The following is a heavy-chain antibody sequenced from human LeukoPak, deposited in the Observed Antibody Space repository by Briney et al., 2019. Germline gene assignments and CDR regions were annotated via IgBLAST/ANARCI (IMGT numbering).Heavy chain of an antibody. V-gene: IGHV1-2*02. CDR3: AISSYDFWGGYDPDY. CDR2: INPNSGGT. Sequence: ASVKVSCKASGYTFTGCYMHWVRQAPGQGLEWMGWINPNSGGTNYAQKFQGRVTMTRDTSISTPYRELSRLRSDDTAVYYCAISSYDFWGGYDPDYWGQGTLVTVSS. J-gene: IGHJ4*02. CDR1: GYTFTGCY. D-gene: IGHD3-3*01.